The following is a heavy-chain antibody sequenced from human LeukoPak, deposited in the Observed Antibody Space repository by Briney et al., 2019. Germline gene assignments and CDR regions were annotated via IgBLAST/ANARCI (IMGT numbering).Heavy chain of an antibody. Sequence: GGSLRLSCAASGFTFSSYGMQWVRQAPGKGLEWVAFIRYDGSNKYYADSVKGRFTISRDNSKNTLNLQMNSLRAEDTVVYYCAKGGYCSSTSCTKTTVAYWAQGTLVTAPS. CDR2: IRYDGSNK. CDR3: AKGGYCSSTSCTKTTVAY. D-gene: IGHD2-2*01. J-gene: IGHJ4*02. V-gene: IGHV3-30*02. CDR1: GFTFSSYG.